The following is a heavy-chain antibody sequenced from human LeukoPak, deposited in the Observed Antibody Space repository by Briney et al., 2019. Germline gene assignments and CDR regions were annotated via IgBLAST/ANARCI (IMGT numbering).Heavy chain of an antibody. J-gene: IGHJ4*02. CDR2: IYYSGST. Sequence: SETLSLTCTVSGGSISSYCWSWIRQPPGKGLEWIGCIYYSGSTNYNPSLKSRVTISVDTSKNQFSLKLSSVTAADTAVFYCARAVADFWSGQYYFDYWGQGTLITVSS. D-gene: IGHD3-3*01. V-gene: IGHV4-59*01. CDR1: GGSISSYC. CDR3: ARAVADFWSGQYYFDY.